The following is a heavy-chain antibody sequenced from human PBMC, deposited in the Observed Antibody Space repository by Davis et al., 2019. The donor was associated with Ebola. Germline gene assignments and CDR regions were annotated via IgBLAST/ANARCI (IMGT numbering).Heavy chain of an antibody. Sequence: ASVKVSCKASGYTFTDYLTHWVRQAPGQGLEWMGLINPSIGNTSLAQKFQGRVTLTRDTSTSTVHMDLSSLKSEDTAIYYCASGEFVDFWGQGTLVTVSS. CDR2: INPSIGNT. J-gene: IGHJ4*02. CDR3: ASGEFVDF. D-gene: IGHD3-10*01. V-gene: IGHV1-46*01. CDR1: GYTFTDYL.